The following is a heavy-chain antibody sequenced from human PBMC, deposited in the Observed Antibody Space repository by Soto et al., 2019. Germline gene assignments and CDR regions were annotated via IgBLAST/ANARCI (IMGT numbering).Heavy chain of an antibody. CDR1: GFTFSSYA. J-gene: IGHJ4*02. CDR3: AKARVSSVPAAIPVSDY. CDR2: ISGSGGST. Sequence: GGSLRLSCAASGFTFSSYAMSWVRQAPGKGLEWVSAISGSGGSTYYADSVKGRFTISRDNSKNTLYLQMNSLRAEDTAVYYCAKARVSSVPAAIPVSDYWGQGTLVTVSS. V-gene: IGHV3-23*01. D-gene: IGHD2-2*02.